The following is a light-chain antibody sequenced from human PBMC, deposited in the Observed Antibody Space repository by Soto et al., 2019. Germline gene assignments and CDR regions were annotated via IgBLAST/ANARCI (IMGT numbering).Light chain of an antibody. J-gene: IGLJ1*01. Sequence: QSALTQPASVSGSPGQSITISCTGSSSDVGGSKYVSWYQQHPGKAPRLLIYEVRYRPSGVSNRFSGSKSGNTASLTVSGLQAEDEADYYCSSKSSSGTLYVFGTGTKVTV. V-gene: IGLV2-14*01. CDR1: SSDVGGSKY. CDR2: EVR. CDR3: SSKSSSGTLYV.